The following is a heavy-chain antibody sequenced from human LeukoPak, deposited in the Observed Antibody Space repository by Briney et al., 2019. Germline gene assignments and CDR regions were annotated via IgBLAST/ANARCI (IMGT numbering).Heavy chain of an antibody. CDR3: SRCTTGACYMDV. CDR2: IRSKAYGETR. D-gene: IGHD4-17*01. V-gene: IGHV3-49*03. J-gene: IGHJ6*03. CDR1: GFTFGDYA. Sequence: PGGSLRLSCTASGFTFGDYAMIWFRQAPGKGLEWVGFIRSKAYGETRDYAASVKGRFTISRDDSKSIAYLQMNSLKIEDTAMYYCSRCTTGACYMDVWGKGTTVTVSS.